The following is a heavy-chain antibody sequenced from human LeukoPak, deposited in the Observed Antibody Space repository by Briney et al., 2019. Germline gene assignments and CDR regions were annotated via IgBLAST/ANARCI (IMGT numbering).Heavy chain of an antibody. D-gene: IGHD3-10*01. V-gene: IGHV4-59*01. CDR1: GGSFSGYY. J-gene: IGHJ6*03. Sequence: SETLSLTCAVYGGSFSGYYWSWIRQPPGKGLEWIGYIYYSGYTNYNPSLKSRVTISVDTSKNQFSLKLSSVTAADTAVYYCARTTMVRGTYYMDAWGKGTTVTISS. CDR2: IYYSGYT. CDR3: ARTTMVRGTYYMDA.